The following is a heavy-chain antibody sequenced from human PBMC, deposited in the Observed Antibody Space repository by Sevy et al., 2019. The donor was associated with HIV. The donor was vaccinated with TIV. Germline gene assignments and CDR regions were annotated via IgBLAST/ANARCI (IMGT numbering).Heavy chain of an antibody. J-gene: IGHJ4*02. CDR2: MNPNSGNT. CDR1: GYTFTSYD. CDR3: ARAGSGWYDHYFDP. Sequence: ASVKVSCKASGYTFTSYDINWVRQATGQGLEWMGWMNPNSGNTGYAQKFRGRVTMTRNTSISTAYMELRSLRSEDTAMYYCARAGSGWYDHYFDPWGQGTRVTVSS. V-gene: IGHV1-8*01. D-gene: IGHD6-19*01.